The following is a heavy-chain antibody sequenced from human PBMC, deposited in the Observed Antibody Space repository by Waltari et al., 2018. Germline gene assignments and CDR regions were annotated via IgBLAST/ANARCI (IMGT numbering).Heavy chain of an antibody. Sequence: QLHLPESGPGLVKPSETLSLTCRVSVGFITTPIHYWGWIRQPPGKGLEWTGTISYSGAIYNKPSLKSRLTISVDTSKNQFSLKLSSVTAADTALYYCATYVGASVGTAAFDVWGQGTMVTVSS. CDR2: ISYSGAI. CDR3: ATYVGASVGTAAFDV. D-gene: IGHD3-16*01. V-gene: IGHV4-39*01. CDR1: VGFITTPIHY. J-gene: IGHJ3*01.